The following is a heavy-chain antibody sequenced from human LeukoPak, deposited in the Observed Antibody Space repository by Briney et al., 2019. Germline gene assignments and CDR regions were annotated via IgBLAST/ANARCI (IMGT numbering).Heavy chain of an antibody. CDR2: ISSSGSTI. D-gene: IGHD1-1*01. Sequence: PGGSLRLSCAASGFTFSSYEMNWVRQAPGKGLEWVSYISSSGSTIYYADSVKGRFTIPRDNAKNSLYLQMNSLRAEDTAVYYCARVKRNNWNQVMDVWGKGTTVTVSS. CDR1: GFTFSSYE. CDR3: ARVKRNNWNQVMDV. J-gene: IGHJ6*04. V-gene: IGHV3-48*03.